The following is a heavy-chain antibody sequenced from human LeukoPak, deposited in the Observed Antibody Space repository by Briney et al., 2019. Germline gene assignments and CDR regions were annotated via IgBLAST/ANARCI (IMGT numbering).Heavy chain of an antibody. J-gene: IGHJ6*03. V-gene: IGHV1-2*02. D-gene: IGHD3-9*01. Sequence: ASVKVSCKASGYTFTGYYMHWVRQAPGQGLEWMGWINPNSGGTNYAQKFQGRVTMTRDTSISTAYMELSRLRSDDTAVYYCARDRYLIFLSSVGPPWENYYYMDVWGKGTTVTVSS. CDR1: GYTFTGYY. CDR2: INPNSGGT. CDR3: ARDRYLIFLSSVGPPWENYYYMDV.